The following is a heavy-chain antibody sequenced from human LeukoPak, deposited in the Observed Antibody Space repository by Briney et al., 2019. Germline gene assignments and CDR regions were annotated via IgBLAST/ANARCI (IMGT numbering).Heavy chain of an antibody. Sequence: SETLSLTCAVYGGSFSGYHWTWIRQSPGKGLEWIGDINPSGSTYYNPSLKSRLTISVDTSKNQFSLKLRSVTAADTAVYYCARGRHDITMIVVVMTSVSYYLDVWGRGTTVTVS. V-gene: IGHV4-34*01. J-gene: IGHJ6*03. CDR1: GGSFSGYH. D-gene: IGHD3-22*01. CDR3: ARGRHDITMIVVVMTSVSYYLDV. CDR2: INPSGST.